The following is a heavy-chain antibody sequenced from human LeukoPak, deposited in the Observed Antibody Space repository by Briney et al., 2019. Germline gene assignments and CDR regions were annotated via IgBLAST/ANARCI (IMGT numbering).Heavy chain of an antibody. D-gene: IGHD2-21*02. CDR3: ARGTGIVVVTATI. Sequence: GESLKISCKGSGYSFTSYWISWVRQMPGKGLEWRGRIDPSDSYTNYSPSFQGHVTISADKSISTAYLQWSSLKASDTAMYYCARGTGIVVVTATIWGQGTMVTVSS. CDR2: IDPSDSYT. CDR1: GYSFTSYW. V-gene: IGHV5-10-1*01. J-gene: IGHJ3*02.